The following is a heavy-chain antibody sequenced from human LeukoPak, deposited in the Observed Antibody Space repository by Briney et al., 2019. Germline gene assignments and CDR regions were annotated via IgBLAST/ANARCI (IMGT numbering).Heavy chain of an antibody. CDR1: GDSVSSNSAA. V-gene: IGHV6-1*01. CDR3: ARGKPNRVSDSSGWYYYYYYHMDV. J-gene: IGHJ6*03. Sequence: SQTLSLTCAISGDSVSSNSAAWNWIRQSPSRGLEWLGRTYYRSKWYNDYAVSVKSRITINPDTSKNQFSLKLSSVTAADTAVYYCARGKPNRVSDSSGWYYYYYYHMDVWGKGTTVTVSS. CDR2: TYYRSKWYN. D-gene: IGHD6-19*01.